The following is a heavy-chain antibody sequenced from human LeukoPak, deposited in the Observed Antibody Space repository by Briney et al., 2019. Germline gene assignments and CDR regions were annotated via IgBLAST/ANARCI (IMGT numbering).Heavy chain of an antibody. D-gene: IGHD2-2*01. CDR1: GYTFTGYY. CDR3: ARMVVYCSSTSCHDY. CDR2: INPNSGGT. Sequence: ASVKVSCKASGYTFTGYYMHWVRQAPGQGLEWMGWINPNSGGTNYAQKFQGRVTMTRDTSISTAYMELSKLRSDDTAVYYCARMVVYCSSTSCHDYWGQGTLVTVSS. J-gene: IGHJ4*02. V-gene: IGHV1-2*02.